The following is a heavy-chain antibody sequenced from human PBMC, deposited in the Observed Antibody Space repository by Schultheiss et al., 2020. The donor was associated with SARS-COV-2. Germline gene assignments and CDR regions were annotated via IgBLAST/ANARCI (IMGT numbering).Heavy chain of an antibody. D-gene: IGHD3-22*01. J-gene: IGHJ4*02. CDR1: GFSLSTSGVG. CDR3: ARSYDSSGYYSVSIFDY. V-gene: IGHV2-5*02. CDR2: IYWDDDK. Sequence: SGPTLVKPTQTLTLTCTFSGFSLSTSGVGVGWIRQPPGKALEWLALIYWDDDKRYSPSLKSRLTITKDTSKNQVVLTMTNMDPVDTATYYCARSYDSSGYYSVSIFDYWGQGTLVTGSS.